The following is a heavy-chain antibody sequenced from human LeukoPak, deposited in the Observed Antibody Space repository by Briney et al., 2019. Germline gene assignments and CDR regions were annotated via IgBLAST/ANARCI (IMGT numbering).Heavy chain of an antibody. CDR2: IKQDGSEK. D-gene: IGHD5-18*01. V-gene: IGHV3-7*05. CDR3: ARGLGGYSAPGLDY. J-gene: IGHJ4*02. Sequence: GGSLRLSCAASGFTFSSYWMSWVRQAPGKGLEWVANIKQDGSEKYYVDSVKGRFTISRDNAKSSLYLQMNSLRAEDTAVYYCARGLGGYSAPGLDYWGQGTLVTVSS. CDR1: GFTFSSYW.